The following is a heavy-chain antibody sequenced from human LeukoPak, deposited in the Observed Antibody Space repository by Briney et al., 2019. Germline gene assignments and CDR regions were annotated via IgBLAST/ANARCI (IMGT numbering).Heavy chain of an antibody. CDR2: IYYSGST. Sequence: PSETLSLTCTVSGGSISSSSYYWGWIRQPPGKGLEWIGSIYYSGSTNYNPSLKSRVTISVDTSKNQFSLKLSSVTAADTAVYYCARLYGNWFDPWGQGTLVTVSS. V-gene: IGHV4-39*07. CDR1: GGSISSSSYY. D-gene: IGHD2-8*01. J-gene: IGHJ5*02. CDR3: ARLYGNWFDP.